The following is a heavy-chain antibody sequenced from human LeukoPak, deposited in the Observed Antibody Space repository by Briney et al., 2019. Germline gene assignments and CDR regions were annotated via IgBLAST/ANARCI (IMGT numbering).Heavy chain of an antibody. D-gene: IGHD3-9*01. CDR3: ASRNDILTGYVFDF. J-gene: IGHJ4*02. CDR2: INHSGST. Sequence: SETLSLTCAVYGGSFSGYYWSWIRQPPGKGLEWIGEINHSGSTSYNPSLKSRVTISVDTSKNHFSLKLTSVTAADTAVYYCASRNDILTGYVFDFWGQGTLVTVSS. CDR1: GGSFSGYY. V-gene: IGHV4-34*01.